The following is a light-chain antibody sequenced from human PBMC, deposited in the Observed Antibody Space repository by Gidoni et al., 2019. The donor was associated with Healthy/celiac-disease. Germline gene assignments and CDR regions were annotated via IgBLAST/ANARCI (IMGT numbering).Light chain of an antibody. J-gene: IGKJ1*01. CDR1: QSLLHSNGYNY. CDR3: MQALQTPPWT. CDR2: LGS. V-gene: IGKV2-28*01. Sequence: DIVMTQSPLSLPVTLGEPASISCRSSQSLLHSNGYNYLDWYLQKPGQSPQLLIYLGSNRASGVPDRFSGSGSGTDFTLKISRVEAEDVGVYYCMQALQTPPWTFGQGTKVEIK.